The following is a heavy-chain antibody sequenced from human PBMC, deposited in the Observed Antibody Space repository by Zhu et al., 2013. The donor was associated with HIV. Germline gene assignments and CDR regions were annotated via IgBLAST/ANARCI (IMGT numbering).Heavy chain of an antibody. Sequence: QVQLVQSGAEVKKPGASVKVSCKASGYTFTSYGISWVRQAPGQGFEWVGWISPDSGGTNLAKKFQGRVIMTRDTSTNTAYMQMSSLRSDDTAVYYCARDEFDHFDAFAYYCDAFDVWAKGQCHRLL. CDR3: ARDEFDHFDAFAYYCDAFDV. CDR2: ISPDSGGT. D-gene: IGHD3-22*01. J-gene: IGHJ3*01. V-gene: IGHV1-18*01. CDR1: GYTFTSYG.